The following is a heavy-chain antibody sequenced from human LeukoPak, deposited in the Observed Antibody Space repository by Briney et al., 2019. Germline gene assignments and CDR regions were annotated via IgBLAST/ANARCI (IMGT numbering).Heavy chain of an antibody. D-gene: IGHD6-19*01. CDR2: ISYDGNNQ. CDR3: AKDRAGLGHFDY. V-gene: IGHV3-30*18. J-gene: IGHJ4*02. Sequence: PGGSLRLSCAASGFTFRSYGMHWVRQAPGKGLEWVAVISYDGNNQYYADSVKGRFTISRDYSKNTLYLQMNSLRAEDTAVYYCAKDRAGLGHFDYWSQGTLVTVSS. CDR1: GFTFRSYG.